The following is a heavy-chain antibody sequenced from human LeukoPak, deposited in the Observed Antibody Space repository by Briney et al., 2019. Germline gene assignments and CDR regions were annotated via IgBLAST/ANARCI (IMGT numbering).Heavy chain of an antibody. J-gene: IGHJ4*02. CDR3: ARGPDSSGYYIDY. Sequence: GGSLRLSCAASRFTFSSYEMNWVRQAPGKGLEWVSYISSSGRTIHYADSVKGRFIISRDNAKNSLYLQMNSLRAEDTAVYYCARGPDSSGYYIDYWGQGTLVTVSS. V-gene: IGHV3-48*03. D-gene: IGHD3-22*01. CDR1: RFTFSSYE. CDR2: ISSSGRTI.